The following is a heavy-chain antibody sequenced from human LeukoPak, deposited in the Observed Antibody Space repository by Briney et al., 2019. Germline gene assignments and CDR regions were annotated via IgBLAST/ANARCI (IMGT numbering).Heavy chain of an antibody. V-gene: IGHV1-2*02. Sequence: ASVKVSCKASGYTFTSYGISWVRQAPGQGLEWMGWINPNSGGTNYAQKFQGRVTMTRDTSISTAYMELSRLRSDDTAVYYCARAGSYYFDYWGQGTLVTVSS. J-gene: IGHJ4*02. CDR3: ARAGSYYFDY. CDR2: INPNSGGT. D-gene: IGHD1-26*01. CDR1: GYTFTSYG.